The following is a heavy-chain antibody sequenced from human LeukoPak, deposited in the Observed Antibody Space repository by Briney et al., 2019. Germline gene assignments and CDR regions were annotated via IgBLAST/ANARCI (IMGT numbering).Heavy chain of an antibody. J-gene: IGHJ4*02. D-gene: IGHD3-9*01. CDR3: ARGSTYYDILTGYHYYFDY. Sequence: GGSLRLSCAASGFTFDDYGINWVRQGPGKGLEWVSGINWNGDITNYADSVKGRFTISRDNAKNSLYLQMNSLRAEDTASYYCARGSTYYDILTGYHYYFDYWGQGTLVTVSS. CDR2: INWNGDIT. CDR1: GFTFDDYG. V-gene: IGHV3-20*04.